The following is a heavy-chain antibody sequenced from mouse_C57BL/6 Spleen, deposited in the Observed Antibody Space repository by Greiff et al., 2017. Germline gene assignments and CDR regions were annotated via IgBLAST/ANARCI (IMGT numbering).Heavy chain of an antibody. Sequence: QVQLQQSGAELMKPGASVKLSCKATGYTFTGYWIEWVKQRPGHGLEWIGEILPGSGSTNYNEKFKGKATFTADTSSNTSYMHLSSLTTEDSAIYYCARGRIITTVVADFDYWGQGTTLTVAS. CDR1: GYTFTGYW. D-gene: IGHD1-1*01. CDR2: ILPGSGST. CDR3: ARGRIITTVVADFDY. J-gene: IGHJ2*01. V-gene: IGHV1-9*01.